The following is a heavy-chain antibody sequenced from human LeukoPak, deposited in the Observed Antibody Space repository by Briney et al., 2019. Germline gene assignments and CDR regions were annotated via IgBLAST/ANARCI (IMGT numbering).Heavy chain of an antibody. V-gene: IGHV3-15*01. J-gene: IGHJ6*02. CDR2: IKRKTDGGTT. Sequence: SGGSLRLSCAASGLSFSNAWMTWVRQGPGKGLEWVGHIKRKTDGGTTEYAAPVKGRFIMSRDDSKNTLYLEMNSLKTEDTGVYYCTSSYGMDVWGQGTTVTVSS. CDR1: GLSFSNAW. CDR3: TSSYGMDV.